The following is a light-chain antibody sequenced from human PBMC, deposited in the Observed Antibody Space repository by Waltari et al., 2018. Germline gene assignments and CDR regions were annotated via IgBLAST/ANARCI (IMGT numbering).Light chain of an antibody. CDR3: QQSYTTPVFT. CDR1: QSISRY. Sequence: DIQMTQSPSSLSASVGDRVAITCRASQSISRYLNWYQQKPGKAPKLLIYAASSLKSGVPSRFSGSGSGTDFTLTISSLQPEDFATYYCQQSYTTPVFTFGQGTKVEIK. CDR2: AAS. J-gene: IGKJ2*01. V-gene: IGKV1-39*01.